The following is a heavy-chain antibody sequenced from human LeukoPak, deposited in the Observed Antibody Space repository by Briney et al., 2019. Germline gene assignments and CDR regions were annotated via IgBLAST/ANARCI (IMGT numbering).Heavy chain of an antibody. V-gene: IGHV3-33*08. CDR3: ARRGSGTYDFDY. Sequence: GGSLRLSCAASGFTFSTYWMSWVRQAPGKGLEWVALIWYDGSNKDYADSVKGRFTISRDNSKNTLYLQMNSLRAEDTAVYYCARRGSGTYDFDYWGQGTLVTVSS. J-gene: IGHJ4*02. CDR2: IWYDGSNK. D-gene: IGHD1-26*01. CDR1: GFTFSTYW.